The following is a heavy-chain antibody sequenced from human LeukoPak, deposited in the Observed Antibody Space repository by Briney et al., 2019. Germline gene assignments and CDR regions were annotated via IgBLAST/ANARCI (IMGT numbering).Heavy chain of an antibody. Sequence: PSETLSLTCTVSGRSISSYYWSWIRQPPGKGLEWIGYIYYSGSTNYNPSLKSRVTISVDTSKNQFSLKLSSVTAADTAVYYCARGRDMVRGVIPHFFDYWGQGTLVTVSS. D-gene: IGHD3-10*01. V-gene: IGHV4-59*01. J-gene: IGHJ4*02. CDR2: IYYSGST. CDR1: GRSISSYY. CDR3: ARGRDMVRGVIPHFFDY.